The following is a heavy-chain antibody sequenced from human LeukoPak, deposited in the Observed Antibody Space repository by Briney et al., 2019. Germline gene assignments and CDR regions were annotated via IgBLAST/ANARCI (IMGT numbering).Heavy chain of an antibody. J-gene: IGHJ5*02. Sequence: GGSLSLSCATFGFTFSSHSMSWVRQAPGKGLEWVANIKQDGSEKHYVDSVKGRFTISRDNAKNSLYLQMNSLRAEDMALYYCAKSPGVNSAPFDPWGQGTLATVSS. D-gene: IGHD3-10*01. CDR3: AKSPGVNSAPFDP. V-gene: IGHV3-7*03. CDR1: GFTFSSHS. CDR2: IKQDGSEK.